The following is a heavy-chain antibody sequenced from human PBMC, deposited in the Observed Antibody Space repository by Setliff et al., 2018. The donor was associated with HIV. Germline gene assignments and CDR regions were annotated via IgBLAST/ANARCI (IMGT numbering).Heavy chain of an antibody. J-gene: IGHJ1*01. D-gene: IGHD3-22*01. V-gene: IGHV4-39*07. Sequence: PSETLSLTCSVSGDSFTGSNYYWGWIRQPPGKGLEWIGSIYYSGSTYYNPSLKSRVTISVDTSKNQFSLKLSSVTAADTAVYYCARGGSVGSGYYFGYFQHWGQGTLVTVSS. CDR3: ARGGSVGSGYYFGYFQH. CDR2: IYYSGST. CDR1: GDSFTGSNYY.